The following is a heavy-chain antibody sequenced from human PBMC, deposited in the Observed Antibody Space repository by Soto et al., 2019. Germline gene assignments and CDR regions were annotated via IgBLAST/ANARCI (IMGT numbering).Heavy chain of an antibody. Sequence: GGSLRLSCAASGFTFSSYAMSWVRQAPGKGLEWVSAISGSGGSTYYADSVKGRFTISRDNSKNTLYLQMNSLRAEDTAVYYCGKKRGLNVRVYYFDYWGQGTLVTVSS. V-gene: IGHV3-23*01. CDR3: GKKRGLNVRVYYFDY. J-gene: IGHJ4*02. CDR2: ISGSGGST. CDR1: GFTFSSYA. D-gene: IGHD3-22*01.